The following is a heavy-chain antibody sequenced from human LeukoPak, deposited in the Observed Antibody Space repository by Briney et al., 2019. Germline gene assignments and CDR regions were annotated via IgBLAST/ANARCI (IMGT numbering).Heavy chain of an antibody. CDR2: ISYDGSNK. Sequence: QTGGSLRLSCAASGFAFSSYGMHWVRQAPGKGLEWVAVISYDGSNKYYADSVKGRFTISRDNSKNTLYLQMNSLRAEDTAVYYCAKDGEKASVWFGELSGWFDPWGQGTLVTVSS. CDR3: AKDGEKASVWFGELSGWFDP. D-gene: IGHD3-10*01. J-gene: IGHJ5*02. V-gene: IGHV3-30*18. CDR1: GFAFSSYG.